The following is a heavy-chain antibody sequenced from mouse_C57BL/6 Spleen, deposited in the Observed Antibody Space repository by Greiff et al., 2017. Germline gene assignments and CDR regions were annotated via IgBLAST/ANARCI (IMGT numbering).Heavy chain of an antibody. V-gene: IGHV1-82*01. CDR2: IYPGDGDT. J-gene: IGHJ2*01. CDR1: GYAFSSSW. CDR3: ARERGNYYGSSLDY. D-gene: IGHD1-1*01. Sequence: VQLQQSGPELVKPGASVKISCKASGYAFSSSWMNWAKQRPGKGLEWIGRIYPGDGDTNYNGKFKGKATLTADKSSSTAYMQLSSLTSEDSAVYVCARERGNYYGSSLDYWGQGTTLTVSS.